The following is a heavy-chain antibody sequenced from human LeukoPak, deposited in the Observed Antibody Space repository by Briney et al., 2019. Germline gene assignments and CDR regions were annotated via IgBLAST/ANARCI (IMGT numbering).Heavy chain of an antibody. V-gene: IGHV4-39*07. CDR3: AREGSRDFWSGPVYYFDY. D-gene: IGHD3-3*01. J-gene: IGHJ4*02. CDR2: IYYSGST. Sequence: SETLSLTCTVSGGSISSSSYYWGWIRQPPGKGLEWIGSIYYSGSTYYNPSLKSRVTISVDTSKNQFSLKLSSVTAADTAVYYCAREGSRDFWSGPVYYFDYWGQGTLVTVSS. CDR1: GGSISSSSYY.